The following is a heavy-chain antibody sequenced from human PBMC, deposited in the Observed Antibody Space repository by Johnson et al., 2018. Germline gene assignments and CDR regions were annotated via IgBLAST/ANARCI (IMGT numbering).Heavy chain of an antibody. J-gene: IGHJ6*03. CDR3: AREYYDILTGQYYYMDV. V-gene: IGHV3-21*04. D-gene: IGHD3-9*01. Sequence: LVQSGGSLRLSCAASGFTFSSYSMNWVRQAPGKGLEWVSSISSSSSYIYYADSVKGRFTISRDNAKNSLYLQMNSLKTEDTAVYYCAREYYDILTGQYYYMDVWGKGTTVTVSS. CDR1: GFTFSSYS. CDR2: ISSSSSYI.